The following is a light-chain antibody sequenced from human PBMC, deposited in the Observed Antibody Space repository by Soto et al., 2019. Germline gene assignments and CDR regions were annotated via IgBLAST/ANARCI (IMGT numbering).Light chain of an antibody. Sequence: QSVLTQPPSTSATPGQGVSISCSGAGSNIGTFYVSWYQHVPGTAPRLLIYANNQRPSGVPDRFSGSKSGTSASLAISGLRSEDEAYYYCTAWDDNLSAVVFGGGTKVTVL. CDR3: TAWDDNLSAVV. V-gene: IGLV1-47*02. CDR2: ANN. J-gene: IGLJ2*01. CDR1: GSNIGTFY.